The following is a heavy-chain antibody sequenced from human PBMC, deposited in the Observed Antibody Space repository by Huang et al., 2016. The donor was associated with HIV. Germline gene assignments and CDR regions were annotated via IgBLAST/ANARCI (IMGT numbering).Heavy chain of an antibody. CDR3: AHIGRLGDYYMDV. Sequence: QITLKESGPALLRPTQTLTLTCTFSGFSLTTIGAGVGWIRQPPGKPQEWLVLIYWDDDKRFSPSLKTRISVTKDTSKNQVVFTMNNVGPTDTGTYYCAHIGRLGDYYMDVWGNGTAVTVSS. V-gene: IGHV2-5*02. CDR2: IYWDDDK. D-gene: IGHD3-16*01. J-gene: IGHJ6*03. CDR1: GFSLTTIGAG.